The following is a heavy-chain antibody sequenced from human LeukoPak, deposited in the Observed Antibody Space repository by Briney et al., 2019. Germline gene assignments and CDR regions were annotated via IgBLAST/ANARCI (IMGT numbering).Heavy chain of an antibody. V-gene: IGHV1-46*01. Sequence: ASLKVSCKASGYTFTSSYIHWVPQAPGQRLEWMGIINPSGGSTSYAQKCQGRVTMTRDTSTSTVYMELSSLRSEDTAVYYCARVSRTHLQGLDYWGQGTLVTVSS. CDR3: ARVSRTHLQGLDY. D-gene: IGHD2-2*01. J-gene: IGHJ4*02. CDR1: GYTFTSSY. CDR2: INPSGGST.